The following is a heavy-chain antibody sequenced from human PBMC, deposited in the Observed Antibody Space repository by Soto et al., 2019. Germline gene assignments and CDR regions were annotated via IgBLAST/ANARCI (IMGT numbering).Heavy chain of an antibody. CDR3: ARGPRVLAPIHSFLDY. V-gene: IGHV1-2*04. CDR1: GHTFTDYY. J-gene: IGHJ4*02. CDR2: INPNGGAT. Sequence: ASVKVSCKASGHTFTDYYMHWVRQAPGQGLEWMGWINPNGGATNYAQKFQGWVTMTRDTSISTAYMELSRLRSDDTAVYYCARGPRVLAPIHSFLDYWGQGTLVTVSS. D-gene: IGHD6-6*01.